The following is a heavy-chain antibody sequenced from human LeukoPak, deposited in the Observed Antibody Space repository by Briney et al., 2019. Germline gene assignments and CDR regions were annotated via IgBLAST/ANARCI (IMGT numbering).Heavy chain of an antibody. V-gene: IGHV1-46*01. Sequence: GASVKVSCKASGYTFTNYFMHWVRQAPGQGLEWMGTINPSGGRTSYAQKFQGRVTMTRDTSTSTVYMELNSLRSEDTAVYYCARDWDTLVRGVPYWGQGTLVTVSS. CDR3: ARDWDTLVRGVPY. CDR2: INPSGGRT. CDR1: GYTFTNYF. J-gene: IGHJ4*02. D-gene: IGHD3-10*01.